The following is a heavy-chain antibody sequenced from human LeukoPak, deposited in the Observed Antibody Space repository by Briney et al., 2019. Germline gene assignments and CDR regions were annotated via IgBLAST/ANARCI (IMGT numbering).Heavy chain of an antibody. J-gene: IGHJ5*02. CDR3: ARAGRPAAQIPFDP. D-gene: IGHD2-2*01. Sequence: GASVKVSCKASGGTFSSYAISWVRQAPGQGLEWMGGIIPIFGTANYAQKFQGRVTITADKSTSTAYMELSSLRSEDTAVYYCARAGRPAAQIPFDPWGQGTLVTVSS. CDR1: GGTFSSYA. CDR2: IIPIFGTA. V-gene: IGHV1-69*06.